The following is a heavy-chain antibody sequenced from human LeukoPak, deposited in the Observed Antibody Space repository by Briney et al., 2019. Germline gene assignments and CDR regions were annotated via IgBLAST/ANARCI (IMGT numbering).Heavy chain of an antibody. D-gene: IGHD3-10*01. V-gene: IGHV4-39*01. J-gene: IGHJ4*02. Sequence: SETLSLTCAVSGGSISSNSYYWGWIRQPPGKGLEWIGSIYYSGSTYYNPSLKSRVTISVDTSKNQFSLKLSSVTAADTAVYYCARSPRGFDYWGQGTLVTVSS. CDR3: ARSPRGFDY. CDR1: GGSISSNSYY. CDR2: IYYSGST.